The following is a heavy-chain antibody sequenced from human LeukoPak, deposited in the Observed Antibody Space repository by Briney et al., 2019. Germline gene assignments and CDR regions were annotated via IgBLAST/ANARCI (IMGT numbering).Heavy chain of an antibody. CDR1: GFTFSSYW. Sequence: PGRSLRLSCAASGFTFSSYWMHWVRQAPGKGLVWVSRINSDGSSTSYADSVKGRFTISRDNSKNTLYLQMNRLRAEDTAVYYCARAGPSSSWHQFDYWGQGTLVTVSS. V-gene: IGHV3-74*01. J-gene: IGHJ4*02. CDR3: ARAGPSSSWHQFDY. D-gene: IGHD6-13*01. CDR2: INSDGSST.